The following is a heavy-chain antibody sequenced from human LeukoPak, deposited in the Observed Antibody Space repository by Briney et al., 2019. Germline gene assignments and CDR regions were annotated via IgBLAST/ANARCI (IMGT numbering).Heavy chain of an antibody. V-gene: IGHV3-21*01. J-gene: IGHJ4*02. CDR3: ARDQGYSSGWYSVVGY. Sequence: PGGSLRLSCAASGFTFSSYSMNWVRQAPGKGLEWVSSISSSSSYIYYADSVKGRFTISSDNAKNSLYLQMNSLRAEDTAVYYCARDQGYSSGWYSVVGYWGQGTLVTVSS. CDR1: GFTFSSYS. D-gene: IGHD6-19*01. CDR2: ISSSSSYI.